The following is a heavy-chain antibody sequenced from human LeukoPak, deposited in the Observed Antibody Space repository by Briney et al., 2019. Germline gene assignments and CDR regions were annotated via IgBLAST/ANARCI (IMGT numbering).Heavy chain of an antibody. Sequence: PGGSLRLSCAASGFTFSTYYMSWVRQAPGKGLEWVSGIYGGGNSYYAESVTGRFTISRDNSRNTLSLQMNSLRADDTAVYYCAKSHSVGYRGYFDSWGQGALVTVSS. J-gene: IGHJ4*02. V-gene: IGHV3-53*01. D-gene: IGHD5-18*01. CDR2: IYGGGNS. CDR3: AKSHSVGYRGYFDS. CDR1: GFTFSTYY.